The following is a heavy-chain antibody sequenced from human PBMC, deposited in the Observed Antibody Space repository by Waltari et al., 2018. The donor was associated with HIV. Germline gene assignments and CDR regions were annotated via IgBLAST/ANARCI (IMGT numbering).Heavy chain of an antibody. CDR3: AGDSRGTSWSLKWFDP. CDR2: ISISGPFI. CDR1: GFTFSEYS. D-gene: IGHD2-2*01. V-gene: IGHV3-21*02. Sequence: EVQLVDSGGGLVKPGGPLRLSYAASGFTFSEYSLKWVRQSPGKPPRSASSISISGPFIYKADSVNGLFTTSRDNAQNSLCLQMNNLRADDSAMYACAGDSRGTSWSLKWFDPWGQATLFTVSS. J-gene: IGHJ5*02.